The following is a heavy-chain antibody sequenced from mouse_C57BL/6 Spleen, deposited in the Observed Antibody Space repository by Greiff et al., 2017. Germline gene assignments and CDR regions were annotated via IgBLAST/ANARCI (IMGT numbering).Heavy chain of an antibody. CDR2: ISGGGGNT. V-gene: IGHV5-9*01. CDR3: ARHEGAGSWFAY. J-gene: IGHJ3*01. Sequence: EVKLVESGGGLVKPGGSLKLSCAASGFTFSSYTMSWVRQTPEKRLEWVATISGGGGNTYYPDSVKGRFTISRDNAKNTLYLQMSSLRSEDTALYYCARHEGAGSWFAYWGQGTLVTVSA. D-gene: IGHD3-3*01. CDR1: GFTFSSYT.